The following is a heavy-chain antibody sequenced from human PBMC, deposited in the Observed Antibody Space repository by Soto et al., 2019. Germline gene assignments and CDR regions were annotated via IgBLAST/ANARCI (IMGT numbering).Heavy chain of an antibody. CDR1: GFTFSSYG. J-gene: IGHJ4*02. CDR2: ISYDGSNT. V-gene: IGHV3-30*18. CDR3: VKGEYYYDSSGYYPFDY. D-gene: IGHD3-22*01. Sequence: PGGSLRLSCVASGFTFSSYGMHWVRQAPGKGLEWVAIISYDGSNTYYADSVKGRFTISRDNSKNTVYLQMSSLRAEDTAVYYCVKGEYYYDSSGYYPFDYWGQGTLVTVSS.